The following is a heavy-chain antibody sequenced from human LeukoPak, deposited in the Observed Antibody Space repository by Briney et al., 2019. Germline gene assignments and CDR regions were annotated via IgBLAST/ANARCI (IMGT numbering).Heavy chain of an antibody. CDR3: ARAVGHYYDSSGYFAFDY. V-gene: IGHV1-18*01. D-gene: IGHD3-22*01. Sequence: ASVKVSCKASGYPFASYGISWVRQAPGQGLEWMGWISAYKGNTNYAQKFQGRVTMTTDTSTSTAYMELRSLRSDDTAVYYCARAVGHYYDSSGYFAFDYWGQGTLVTVSS. CDR1: GYPFASYG. J-gene: IGHJ4*02. CDR2: ISAYKGNT.